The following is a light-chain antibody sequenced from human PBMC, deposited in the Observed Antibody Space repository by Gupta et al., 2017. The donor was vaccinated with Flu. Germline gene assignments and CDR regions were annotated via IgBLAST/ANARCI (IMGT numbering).Light chain of an antibody. J-gene: IGKJ4*01. CDR3: QQSYTTPLT. CDR1: QHISNY. Sequence: PSSLSASVGDRVTITCRASQHISNYLNWYQQKPSKAPKLLIYAASSLQSGVPSRFSGSASGTDFTLTISSLQPEDFATYYCQQSYTTPLTFGGGTKVEI. V-gene: IGKV1-39*01. CDR2: AAS.